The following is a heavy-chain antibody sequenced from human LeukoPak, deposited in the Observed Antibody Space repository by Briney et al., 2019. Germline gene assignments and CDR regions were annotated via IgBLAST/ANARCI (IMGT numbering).Heavy chain of an antibody. D-gene: IGHD5-18*01. J-gene: IGHJ6*03. CDR1: GYTFTSYG. V-gene: IGHV1-18*01. CDR2: ISAYNGNT. CDR3: ARVTDTAMVIYYYYYYMDV. Sequence: GALVKVSCKASGYTFTSYGISWVRQAPGQGLEWMGWISAYNGNTNYAQKLQGRVTMTTDTSTSTAYMELRSLRPDDTAVYYCARVTDTAMVIYYYYYYMDVWGKGTTVTVSS.